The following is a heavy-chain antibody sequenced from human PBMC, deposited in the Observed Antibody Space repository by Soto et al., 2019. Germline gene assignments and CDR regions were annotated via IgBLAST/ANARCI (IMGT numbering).Heavy chain of an antibody. CDR3: TTDRGISVRPAFDS. D-gene: IGHD6-6*01. CDR1: GFVFANGW. J-gene: IGHJ4*02. Sequence: PGGSLRLSCVASGFVFANGWMSWVRQAPGKGLEWVARIKSKTDGGTSDHAAPVKGRFTVSRDDSQNTLYLQMSSLTTDDTAVYYCTTDRGISVRPAFDSWGQGTLVTVSS. V-gene: IGHV3-15*01. CDR2: IKSKTDGGTS.